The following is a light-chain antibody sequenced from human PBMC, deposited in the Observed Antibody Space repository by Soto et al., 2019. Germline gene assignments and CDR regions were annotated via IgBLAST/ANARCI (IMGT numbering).Light chain of an antibody. CDR3: SSYTNINTMACG. J-gene: IGLJ1*01. CDR2: EVT. Sequence: QSVLAQPASVSGSPGQSITISCTGTSGDIGSYNRVSWYQQHPGKAPKLIIYEVTDRPSGVSNRFSGSKSGNTASLTISGLQAEDEADYYCSSYTNINTMACGFGTGTKVTVL. CDR1: SGDIGSYNR. V-gene: IGLV2-14*01.